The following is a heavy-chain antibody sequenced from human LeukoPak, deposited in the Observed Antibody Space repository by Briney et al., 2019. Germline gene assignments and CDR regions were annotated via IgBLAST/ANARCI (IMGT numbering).Heavy chain of an antibody. CDR2: IYSTGST. J-gene: IGHJ6*03. CDR1: GGSFSGYY. V-gene: IGHV4-59*13. CDR3: ARLARYYYCMDV. Sequence: SETLSLTCAVYGGSFSGYYWDWIRQPPGKGLEWIGYIYSTGSTNYNPSLKSRVTISVDTSNNQFSLKLNSVTAADTAVYYCARLARYYYCMDVWGKGTTVTVSS.